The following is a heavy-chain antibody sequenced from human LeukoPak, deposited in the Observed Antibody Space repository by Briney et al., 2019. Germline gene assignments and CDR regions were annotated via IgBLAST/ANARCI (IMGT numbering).Heavy chain of an antibody. Sequence: PGGSLRLSCSASGFTFSTSAMHWVRQAPGKGLEYVSAISSNGGSTYYADSVKGRFTISRDNSKNTLHLQMSSLRAEDTAVYYCVGVRWFGGSNWFDPWGQGTLVTVSS. J-gene: IGHJ5*02. V-gene: IGHV3-64D*09. CDR1: GFTFSTSA. CDR3: VGVRWFGGSNWFDP. D-gene: IGHD3-10*01. CDR2: ISSNGGST.